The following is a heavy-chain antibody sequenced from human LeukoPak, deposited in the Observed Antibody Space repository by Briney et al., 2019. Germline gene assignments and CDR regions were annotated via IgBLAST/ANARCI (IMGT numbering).Heavy chain of an antibody. CDR2: MNPNSGNT. Sequence: ASVKVSCKASGYTFTSYDINWVRQATGQGLEWMGWMNPNSGNTGYAQKFQGRVTMTRNTSISTAYMELSSLRSEDTAVYYCARNRGYSYGQRGYYYYYGMDVWGQGTTVTVSS. D-gene: IGHD5-18*01. J-gene: IGHJ6*02. V-gene: IGHV1-8*01. CDR3: ARNRGYSYGQRGYYYYYGMDV. CDR1: GYTFTSYD.